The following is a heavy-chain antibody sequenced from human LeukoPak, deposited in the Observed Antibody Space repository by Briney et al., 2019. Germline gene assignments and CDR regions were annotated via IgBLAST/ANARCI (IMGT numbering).Heavy chain of an antibody. D-gene: IGHD3-16*02. J-gene: IGHJ4*02. Sequence: GGSLRLSCVASGFTFSDYAMSWVRHAPGKGLEWVSGISDSGRSSYYTDSVKGRCTISSDNSKNTVSLQINNLRTEDTAVYFCARHDSFIPFWGQGTLVTVTS. CDR2: ISDSGRSS. CDR3: ARHDSFIPF. V-gene: IGHV3-23*01. CDR1: GFTFSDYA.